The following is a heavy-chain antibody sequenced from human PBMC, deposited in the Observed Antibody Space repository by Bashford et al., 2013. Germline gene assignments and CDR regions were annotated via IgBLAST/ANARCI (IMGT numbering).Heavy chain of an antibody. J-gene: IGHJ4*01. CDR1: GGSINSGGYY. V-gene: IGHV4-31*03. CDR3: ARGYCGGGGCQRRFDS. Sequence: SETLSLTCTVSGGSINSGGYYWSWIRQHPEKGLEWIGNIYSSGSTFYNPSLQSRPLISLDPSKNQFSLRLTSLTAADTAVYYCARGYCGGGGCQRRFDSWGHGILVTVSS. CDR2: IYSSGST. D-gene: IGHD2-15*01.